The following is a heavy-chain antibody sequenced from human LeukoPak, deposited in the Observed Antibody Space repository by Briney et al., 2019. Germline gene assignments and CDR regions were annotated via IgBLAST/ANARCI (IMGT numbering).Heavy chain of an antibody. J-gene: IGHJ4*02. CDR2: INPNSGGT. CDR1: GYTFTGYY. D-gene: IGHD3-3*02. Sequence: ASVRVSCKASGYTFTGYYVHWLRQAPGQGLTWMGWINPNSGGTDYAQQYQGRVTLTRDTFISTAYMELSSLTSDDSAVYYCARAFFNSGFDYWGQGTLVTVSS. V-gene: IGHV1-2*02. CDR3: ARAFFNSGFDY.